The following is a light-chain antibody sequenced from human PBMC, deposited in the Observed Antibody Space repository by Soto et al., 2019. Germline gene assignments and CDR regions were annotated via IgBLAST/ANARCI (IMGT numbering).Light chain of an antibody. CDR1: RTDVGGYNF. J-gene: IGLJ1*01. CDR3: CSYVSSKTYD. CDR2: EVS. Sequence: QSALTQPASVSGSPGQSITISCTGTRTDVGGYNFVSWYQQHPGKAPKLIIYEVSNRPSGVSNRFSGSKSDNTASLTTSGLQAEDEADYYCCSYVSSKTYDFGTGTKVTVL. V-gene: IGLV2-14*01.